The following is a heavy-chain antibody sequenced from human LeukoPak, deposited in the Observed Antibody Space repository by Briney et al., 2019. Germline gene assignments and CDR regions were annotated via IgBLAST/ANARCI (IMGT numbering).Heavy chain of an antibody. CDR2: IKQDGSEK. Sequence: GGSLRFSCAAFGFTFSSYWMTWVRQAPGEGLEWVANIKQDGSEKYYVDFVKGRFTISRDNAKNSLYLQMNSLRAEDTAVYYCARAGNYADYWGQGTLVTVSS. V-gene: IGHV3-7*01. CDR3: ARAGNYADY. J-gene: IGHJ4*02. CDR1: GFTFSSYW. D-gene: IGHD1-7*01.